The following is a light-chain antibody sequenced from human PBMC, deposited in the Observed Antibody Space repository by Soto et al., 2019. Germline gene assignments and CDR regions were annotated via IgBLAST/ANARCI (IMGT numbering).Light chain of an antibody. CDR2: DAS. CDR3: QQRSNWPPIT. J-gene: IGKJ5*01. Sequence: EIVLTQSPATLSLSPGEIATLSCRVSQSVSNYLAWYQQKPGQAPMLLIYDASNMATGIPARFSGSGSGTDFTLTISSLEPEDFAVYYCQQRSNWPPITFGQGTRLEIK. CDR1: QSVSNY. V-gene: IGKV3-11*01.